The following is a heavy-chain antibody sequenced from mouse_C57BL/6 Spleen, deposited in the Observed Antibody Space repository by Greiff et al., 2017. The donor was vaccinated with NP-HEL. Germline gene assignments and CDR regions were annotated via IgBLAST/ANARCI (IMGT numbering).Heavy chain of an antibody. J-gene: IGHJ2*01. CDR1: GFTFSNYW. Sequence: EVKLQESGGGLVQPGGSMKLSCVASGFTFSNYWMNWVRQSPEKGLEWVAQIRLKSDNYATHYAESVKGRFTISRDDSKSSVYLQMNNLRAEDTGIYYCTGEMVTTGYWGQGTTLTVSS. D-gene: IGHD2-2*01. CDR2: IRLKSDNYAT. CDR3: TGEMVTTGY. V-gene: IGHV6-3*01.